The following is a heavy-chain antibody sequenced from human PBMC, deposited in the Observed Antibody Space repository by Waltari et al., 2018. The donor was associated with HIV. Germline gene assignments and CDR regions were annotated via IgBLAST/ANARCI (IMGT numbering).Heavy chain of an antibody. CDR3: ARDGDRRDFDY. Sequence: FSFIKYSMHWVRQAPGKGLEWVSYISSGSSARYYADSLKGRFTISRDNAKNSLYLQMYSLRPEDTAVYYCARDGDRRDFDYWGQGTLVTVSS. CDR1: FSFIKYS. J-gene: IGHJ4*02. V-gene: IGHV3-48*01. CDR2: ISSGSSAR. D-gene: IGHD2-21*02.